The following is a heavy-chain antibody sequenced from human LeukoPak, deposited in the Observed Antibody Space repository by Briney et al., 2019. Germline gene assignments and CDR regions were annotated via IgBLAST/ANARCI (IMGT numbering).Heavy chain of an antibody. D-gene: IGHD3-9*01. Sequence: PSETLSLTCTVSGGSTSSGDYYWSWIRQPPGKGLEWIGYIYYSGSTYYNPSLKSRVTISVDTSKNQFSLKLSSVTAADTAVYYCASTSLRYFDNDYWGQGTLVTVSS. J-gene: IGHJ4*02. CDR2: IYYSGST. V-gene: IGHV4-30-4*01. CDR3: ASTSLRYFDNDY. CDR1: GGSTSSGDYY.